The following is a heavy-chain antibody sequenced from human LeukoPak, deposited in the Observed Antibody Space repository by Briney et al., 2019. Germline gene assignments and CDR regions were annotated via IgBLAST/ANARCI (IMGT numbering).Heavy chain of an antibody. J-gene: IGHJ1*01. V-gene: IGHV5-51*01. CDR3: ARHWHCSSTSRPPYFQH. CDR2: IYPGDSDT. D-gene: IGHD2-2*01. CDR1: GYSFTSYW. Sequence: GESLKISCKGSGYSFTSYWIGWVRQMPGKGLEWMGIIYPGDSDTRYSPSFQGQVTISADKSISTAYLQWSSLKASDTAMYYCARHWHCSSTSRPPYFQHWGQGTLVTVSS.